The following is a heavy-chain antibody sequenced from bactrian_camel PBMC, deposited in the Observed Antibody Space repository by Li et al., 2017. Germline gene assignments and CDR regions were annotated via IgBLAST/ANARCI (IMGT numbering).Heavy chain of an antibody. CDR2: VYTGGDDT. CDR3: AAEDAPWSEICHSTRYSDDTLRANS. CDR1: GRTWSRYC. V-gene: IGHV3S1*01. J-gene: IGHJ6*01. D-gene: IGHD4*01. Sequence: QVQLVESGGGSVQTGGSLKLSCKISGRTWSRYCMAWFRLTPGKEREGLAQVYTGGDDTYYADSVKGRFTFALDLRKDTVYLEMNNLTADDTAMYYCAAEDAPWSEICHSTRYSDDTLRANSWGQGTQVTVS.